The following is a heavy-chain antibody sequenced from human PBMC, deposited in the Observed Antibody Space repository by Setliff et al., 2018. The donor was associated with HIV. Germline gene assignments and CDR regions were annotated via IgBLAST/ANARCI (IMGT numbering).Heavy chain of an antibody. V-gene: IGHV3-11*04. CDR1: GFTFSYYY. J-gene: IGHJ4*02. CDR3: AREGITGTTLHPY. CDR2: ITSSGSTI. Sequence: GGSLRLSCAASGFTFSYYYMSLIRQAPGKGLEWVSYITSSGSTIYYADSVKGRFTISRYNDKSSLYLQMNTLRAEDTAVYYCAREGITGTTLHPYWGQGTLVTVSS. D-gene: IGHD1-7*01.